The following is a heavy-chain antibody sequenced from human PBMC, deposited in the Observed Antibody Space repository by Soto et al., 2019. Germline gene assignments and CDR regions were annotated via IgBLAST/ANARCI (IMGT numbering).Heavy chain of an antibody. D-gene: IGHD6-13*01. Sequence: KPSETLSLTCTVSGGSMTAYYWNWMRQPPGKGLQWIGYTYYSGSTTYNPSLKSRVTISVDSSNNQFSLKLDSVTPADTAVYYCARVRGTAGKRYFDYWGPGTLVTVSS. V-gene: IGHV4-59*01. CDR3: ARVRGTAGKRYFDY. J-gene: IGHJ4*02. CDR2: TYYSGST. CDR1: GGSMTAYY.